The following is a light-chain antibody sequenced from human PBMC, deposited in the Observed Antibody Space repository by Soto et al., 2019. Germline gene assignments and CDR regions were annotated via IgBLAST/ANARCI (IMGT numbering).Light chain of an antibody. CDR3: SSYTTSNTRQIV. J-gene: IGLJ1*01. V-gene: IGLV2-14*03. CDR2: DVS. Sequence: QSVLTQAASGSGAPGQSHTISCTGTSNDVGGYNYVSWYQHHPGKAPKLMIYDVSNRPSGISNRFSGSRSGNTASLTISGLQPEDEGDYYCSSYTTSNTRQIVFGTGTKVTVL. CDR1: SNDVGGYNY.